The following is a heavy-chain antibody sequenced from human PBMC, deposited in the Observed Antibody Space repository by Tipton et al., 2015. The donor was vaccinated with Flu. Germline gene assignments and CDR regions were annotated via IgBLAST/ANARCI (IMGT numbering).Heavy chain of an antibody. CDR2: IYASGNS. CDR3: ARFLDGGILHQ. Sequence: SLRLSCAVSGFTVSNTYLSWVRQAPGKGLEWVSTIYASGNSYYPDSMKGRFTISRDNSKNTLYLQINNLRVEDTAFYYCARFLDGGILHQWGQGTLVTVSS. CDR1: GFTVSNTY. D-gene: IGHD4-23*01. V-gene: IGHV3-66*01. J-gene: IGHJ4*02.